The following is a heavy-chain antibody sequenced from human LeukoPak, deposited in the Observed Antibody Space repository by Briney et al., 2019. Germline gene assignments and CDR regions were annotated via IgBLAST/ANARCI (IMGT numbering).Heavy chain of an antibody. J-gene: IGHJ4*02. D-gene: IGHD5-12*01. CDR3: ARVLGGYSGYDSHVFDY. V-gene: IGHV4-31*02. CDR2: IYYSGST. Sequence: SWVRQHPGKGLEWIGYIYYSGSTYYNPSLKSRVTISVDTSKNQFSLKLSSVTAADTAVYYCARVLGGYSGYDSHVFDYWGQGTLVTVSS.